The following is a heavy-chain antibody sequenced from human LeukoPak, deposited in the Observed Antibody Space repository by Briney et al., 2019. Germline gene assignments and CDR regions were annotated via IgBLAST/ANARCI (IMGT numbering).Heavy chain of an antibody. V-gene: IGHV3-74*01. CDR1: GFTFSSYW. CDR3: ARGRPHGNDY. D-gene: IGHD4-23*01. CDR2: IASDGSNT. J-gene: IGHJ4*02. Sequence: GGYLRLSCAASGFTFSSYWMNWVRQAPGKGLVWVSRIASDGSNTTYADSVKGRFSISRDNAKNTLYLQMNSLRVEDTAVYYCARGRPHGNDYWGQGTLVTVSS.